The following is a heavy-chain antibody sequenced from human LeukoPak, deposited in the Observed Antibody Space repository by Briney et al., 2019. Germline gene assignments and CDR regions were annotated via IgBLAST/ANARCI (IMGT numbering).Heavy chain of an antibody. CDR1: GFTFSSHW. CDR2: IKQDGSDK. V-gene: IGHV3-7*04. CDR3: AREGLWVGPDSGKTRHPYWEI. D-gene: IGHD2-21*01. J-gene: IGHJ3*02. Sequence: GGSLRLSCAASGFTFSSHWMSWVRQAPGKGLQWVANIKQDGSDKYYVDSVKGRFTISRDNAKNSLNLQMSSLRAEDTAVYYCAREGLWVGPDSGKTRHPYWEIWGQGTMVTVSS.